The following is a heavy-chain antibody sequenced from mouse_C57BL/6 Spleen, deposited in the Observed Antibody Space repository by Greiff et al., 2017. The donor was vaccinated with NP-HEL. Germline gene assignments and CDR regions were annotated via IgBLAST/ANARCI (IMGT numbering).Heavy chain of an antibody. CDR3: ARERIFYYSYAMDY. CDR1: GYSITSGYY. J-gene: IGHJ4*01. V-gene: IGHV3-6*01. CDR2: ISYDGSN. D-gene: IGHD1-1*01. Sequence: DVQLQESGPGLVKPSQSLSLTCSVTGYSITSGYYWNWIRQFPGNKLEWMGYISYDGSNNYNPSLKNRISITRDTSKNQFFLKLNSVTTEDTATYFCARERIFYYSYAMDYWGQGNSVTVSS.